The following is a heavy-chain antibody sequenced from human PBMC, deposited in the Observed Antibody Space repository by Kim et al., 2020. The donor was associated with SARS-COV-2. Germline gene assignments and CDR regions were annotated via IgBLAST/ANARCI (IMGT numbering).Heavy chain of an antibody. CDR2: ITRGSDTI. CDR1: GFTFSGYS. J-gene: IGHJ4*02. D-gene: IGHD2-8*01. V-gene: IGHV3-48*02. CDR3: VRDPDALDY. Sequence: GGSLRLSCAASGFTFSGYSMNWVRQAPGKGLEWVSYITRGSDTIYYADSVKGRFTISRDNAKDSLYLQMDSLRDEDTAVYYCVRDPDALDYWGQGTLVTVSS.